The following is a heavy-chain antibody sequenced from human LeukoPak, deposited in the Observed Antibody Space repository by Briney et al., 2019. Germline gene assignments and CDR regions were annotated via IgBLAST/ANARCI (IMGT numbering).Heavy chain of an antibody. CDR1: GGSISSSSYY. CDR2: IHYSGST. J-gene: IGHJ6*03. V-gene: IGHV4-39*07. Sequence: SETLSLTCTVSGGSISSSSYYWGWIRQPPGKGLEWIGSIHYSGSTNYNPSLKSRVTITVDTSKNQFSLKLSSVTAADTAVYYCARGYCSGGSCYSYYYYNYMDVWGKGTTVTVSS. CDR3: ARGYCSGGSCYSYYYYNYMDV. D-gene: IGHD2-15*01.